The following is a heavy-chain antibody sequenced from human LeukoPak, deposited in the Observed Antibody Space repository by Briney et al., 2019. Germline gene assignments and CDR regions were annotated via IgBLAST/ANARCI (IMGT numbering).Heavy chain of an antibody. J-gene: IGHJ4*02. V-gene: IGHV3-7*01. CDR2: IKPDGSEE. Sequence: GESLRLSCAASGFTFSSYWMSWVRQVSGKGLEWVANIKPDGSEEYYVDSVKGRFTISRDNAEKSLYLQMNSLRVEDTAVYYCTLVTRATAAVDYWGQGTLVTVSS. D-gene: IGHD6-13*01. CDR1: GFTFSSYW. CDR3: TLVTRATAAVDY.